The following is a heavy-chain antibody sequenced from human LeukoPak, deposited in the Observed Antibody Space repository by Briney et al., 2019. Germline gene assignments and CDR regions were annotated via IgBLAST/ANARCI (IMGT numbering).Heavy chain of an antibody. D-gene: IGHD3-22*01. CDR3: ASGDTTGYSGDASNI. J-gene: IGHJ3*02. Sequence: PGGSLRLSCVASGFTFSRYGMHWVRQAPGKGLEWVAIIWYDGSNKYYADSVKGRFTISRDTSKNTLYLQMDSLRAEDTAVYYCASGDTTGYSGDASNIWGQGTMVTVSS. CDR1: GFTFSRYG. CDR2: IWYDGSNK. V-gene: IGHV3-33*03.